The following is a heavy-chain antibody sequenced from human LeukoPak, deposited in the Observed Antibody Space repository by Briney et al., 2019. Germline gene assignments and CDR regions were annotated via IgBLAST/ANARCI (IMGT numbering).Heavy chain of an antibody. D-gene: IGHD3-22*01. CDR1: GFTFSSYG. Sequence: PGGSLRLSCAASGFTFSSYGMHWVRQAPGKGLEWVAVISYDGSNKYYADSVKGRFTISRDNSKNTLYLQMNSLRAEDTAVYYCASSPVDYYYDSSDWQSPLDYWGQGTLVTVSS. CDR3: ASSPVDYYYDSSDWQSPLDY. J-gene: IGHJ4*02. V-gene: IGHV3-30*03. CDR2: ISYDGSNK.